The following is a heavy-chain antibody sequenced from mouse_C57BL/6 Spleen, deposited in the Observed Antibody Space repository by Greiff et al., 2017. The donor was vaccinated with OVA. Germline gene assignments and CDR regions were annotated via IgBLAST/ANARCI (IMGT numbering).Heavy chain of an antibody. CDR2: INPSTGGT. CDR3: ARGEDGDYAMDY. V-gene: IGHV1-43*01. CDR1: GYSFTGYY. Sequence: EVQLQQSGPELVKPGASVKISCKASGYSFTGYYMHWVKQSSEKSLEWIGEINPSTGGTSYNQKFKGKATLTVDKSSSTAYMQLKSLTSEDSAVYYCARGEDGDYAMDYWGQGTSVTVSS. J-gene: IGHJ4*01.